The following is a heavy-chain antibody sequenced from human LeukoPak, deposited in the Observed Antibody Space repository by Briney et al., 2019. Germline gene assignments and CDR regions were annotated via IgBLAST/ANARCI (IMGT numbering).Heavy chain of an antibody. V-gene: IGHV3-23*01. CDR1: EFTFSSYA. D-gene: IGHD2-2*01. Sequence: PGGSLRLSXAASEFTFSSYAMSWVRQAPGKGLEWVSAISDSGGSTYYADSVKGRFTVSRDNSKNTMYLQMNSLRAEDTAVYYCAKDRRACSSSSCYYRFDYWGQGTLVTVSS. CDR3: AKDRRACSSSSCYYRFDY. CDR2: ISDSGGST. J-gene: IGHJ4*02.